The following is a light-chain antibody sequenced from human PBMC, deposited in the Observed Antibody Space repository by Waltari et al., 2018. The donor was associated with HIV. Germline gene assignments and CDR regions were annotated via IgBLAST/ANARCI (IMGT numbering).Light chain of an antibody. J-gene: IGLJ2*01. CDR3: SFYGGSNILV. Sequence: QSALTQPPSASGSPGQSVTISCTGASSDLGVYNSVSWYQPRPGKAPKVLFSEFSKRSSGVPNRVSGSTSGNTASLTVSGLQADDEAEYFCSFYGGSNILVFGGGTKLTVL. CDR1: SSDLGVYNS. CDR2: EFS. V-gene: IGLV2-8*01.